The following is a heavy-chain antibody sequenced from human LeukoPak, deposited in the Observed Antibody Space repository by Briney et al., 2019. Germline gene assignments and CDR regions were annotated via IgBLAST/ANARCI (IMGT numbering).Heavy chain of an antibody. J-gene: IGHJ6*03. CDR3: ARVGPHFRNYFYYMDV. Sequence: GGSLRLSCAASGFTFSSYEMNWVRQSPGKGLEWVSYISSSGSTIYYADSVKGRFTISRDNAKKSLYLQMNSLRAEDTALYYCARVGPHFRNYFYYMDVWGEGTTVTVSS. V-gene: IGHV3-48*03. CDR1: GFTFSSYE. CDR2: ISSSGSTI.